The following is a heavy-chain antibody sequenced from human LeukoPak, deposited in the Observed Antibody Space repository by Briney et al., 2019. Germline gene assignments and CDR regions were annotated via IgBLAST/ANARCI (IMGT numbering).Heavy chain of an antibody. CDR2: ISGSGGST. CDR1: GFTFSSYA. J-gene: IGHJ4*02. D-gene: IGHD1-26*01. V-gene: IGHV3-23*01. CDR3: AKSSPTELSFQVPFDY. Sequence: PGGSLRLSCAASGFTFSSYAMSWVRQAPGKGLDWVSAISGSGGSTYYADSVKGRFTISRDNSKNTLYLQMNSLRAEDTAVYYCAKSSPTELSFQVPFDYWGQGTLVTVSS.